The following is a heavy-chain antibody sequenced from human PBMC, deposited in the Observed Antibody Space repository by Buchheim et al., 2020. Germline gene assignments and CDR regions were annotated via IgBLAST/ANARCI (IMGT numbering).Heavy chain of an antibody. CDR2: INHSGST. V-gene: IGHV4-34*01. J-gene: IGHJ4*02. CDR3: ARVAGGKVTYYFDY. CDR1: GGSFSGYY. D-gene: IGHD1-26*01. Sequence: QVQLQESGPGLLKPSETLSLTCAVYGGSFSGYYWSWIRQPPGKGLEWIGEINHSGSTNYNPSLKNRVTISVDTSKNQFSLKLSSETAADTAVYYCARVAGGKVTYYFDYWGQGTL.